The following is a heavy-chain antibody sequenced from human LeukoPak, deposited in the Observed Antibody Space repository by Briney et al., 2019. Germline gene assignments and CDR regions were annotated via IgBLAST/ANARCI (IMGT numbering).Heavy chain of an antibody. Sequence: GGSLRLSCAASGFTFSSYGMHWVRQAPGKGLEWVAFIRYDGSNKYYADSVKGRITISRDNSKNTLSLQMNSLRAEDTAVYYCAKDRSDSGYDSSGNDWGQGTLVTVSS. V-gene: IGHV3-30*02. CDR3: AKDRSDSGYDSSGND. CDR1: GFTFSSYG. J-gene: IGHJ4*02. D-gene: IGHD5-12*01. CDR2: IRYDGSNK.